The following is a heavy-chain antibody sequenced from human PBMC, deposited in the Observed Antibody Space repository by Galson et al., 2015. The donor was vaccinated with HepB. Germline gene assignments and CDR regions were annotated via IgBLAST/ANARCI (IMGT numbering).Heavy chain of an antibody. CDR3: AKHDFWSFKSEYYMDV. D-gene: IGHD3-3*01. V-gene: IGHV3-23*01. CDR2: VTGPNGRT. Sequence: SLRLSCEASGSTFSRHGMSWVRQAPGQGLEWVSTVTGPNGRTYAADTLKGRFTISRDISKNTLYLHMNSLRAEDTAVYYCAKHDFWSFKSEYYMDVWGKGTTVTVSS. J-gene: IGHJ6*03. CDR1: GSTFSRHG.